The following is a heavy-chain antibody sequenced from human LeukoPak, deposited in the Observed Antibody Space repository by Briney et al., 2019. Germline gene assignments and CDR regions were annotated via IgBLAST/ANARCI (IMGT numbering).Heavy chain of an antibody. CDR3: ARHMLTYYYDSSGYYALYHYYGMDV. J-gene: IGHJ6*02. CDR2: IYYSGST. Sequence: SETLSLTCTVSGGSISSYYWSWIRQPPGKGLEWIGYIYYSGSTNYNPSLKSRVTISVDTSKNQFSLKLSSVTAADTAVYYCARHMLTYYYDSSGYYALYHYYGMDVWGQGTTVTVSS. D-gene: IGHD3-22*01. CDR1: GGSISSYY. V-gene: IGHV4-59*08.